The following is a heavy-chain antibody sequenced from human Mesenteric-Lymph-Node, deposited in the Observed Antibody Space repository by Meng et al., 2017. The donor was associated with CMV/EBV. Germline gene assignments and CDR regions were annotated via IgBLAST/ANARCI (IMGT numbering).Heavy chain of an antibody. CDR3: ARRLYSGYCSGGSCPNWFDP. J-gene: IGHJ5*02. V-gene: IGHV5-51*01. Sequence: GESLKISCKGSGYSFNTYWIGWVRQMSGKGLEWMGTIYPSDSDTRYSPSFQGQVTSSADKSINTAYLQWSSLKASDTAMYYCARRLYSGYCSGGSCPNWFDPWGQGTLVTVSS. D-gene: IGHD2-15*01. CDR2: IYPSDSDT. CDR1: GYSFNTYW.